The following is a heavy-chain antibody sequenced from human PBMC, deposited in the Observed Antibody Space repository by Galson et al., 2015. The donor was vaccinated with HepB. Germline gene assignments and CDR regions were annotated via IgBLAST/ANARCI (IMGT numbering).Heavy chain of an antibody. D-gene: IGHD6-13*01. J-gene: IGHJ4*02. CDR1: GFTFSSYG. CDR2: IWYDGSNK. V-gene: IGHV3-33*01. CDR3: ARDRRYSSSSIDY. Sequence: SLRLSCAASGFTFSSYGMHWVRQAPGKGLEWVAVIWYDGSNKYYADSVKGRFTISRDNSKNTLYLQMNSLRAEDTAVYYCARDRRYSSSSIDYWGREPWSPSPQ.